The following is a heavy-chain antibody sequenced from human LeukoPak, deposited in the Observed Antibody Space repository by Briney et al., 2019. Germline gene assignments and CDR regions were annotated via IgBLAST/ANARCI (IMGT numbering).Heavy chain of an antibody. CDR2: IYYSGST. V-gene: IGHV4-30-4*08. CDR1: GGSISSGDYY. CDR3: ARELVEYQLLNLFDY. D-gene: IGHD2-2*01. Sequence: SETLSLTCTVSGGSISSGDYYWSWIRQPPGKGLEWIGYIYYSGSTYYNPSLKSRVTISVDTSKNQFSLKLSSVTAADTAVYYCARELVEYQLLNLFDYWGQGTLVTVSS. J-gene: IGHJ4*02.